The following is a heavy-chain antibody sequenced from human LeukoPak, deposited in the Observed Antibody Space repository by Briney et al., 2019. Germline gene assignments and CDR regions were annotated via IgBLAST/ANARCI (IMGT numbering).Heavy chain of an antibody. CDR1: GFTFSSYA. CDR3: AKDSPRYCSSTSCYFDWFDP. D-gene: IGHD2-2*01. Sequence: GGSLRLSCAASGFTFSSYAMSWVRQAPGKGLEWVSAISGSGGSTYYADSVKGRFTISRDNSKNTLYLQMNSLRAEDTAVYYCAKDSPRYCSSTSCYFDWFDPWGQGNLVTVSS. CDR2: ISGSGGST. V-gene: IGHV3-23*01. J-gene: IGHJ5*02.